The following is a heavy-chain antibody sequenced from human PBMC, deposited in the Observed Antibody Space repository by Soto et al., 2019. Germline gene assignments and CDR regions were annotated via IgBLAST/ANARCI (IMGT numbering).Heavy chain of an antibody. CDR3: ASSSRVLLDY. CDR2: IIPILGIA. CDR1: GGTFSSYS. J-gene: IGHJ4*02. D-gene: IGHD3-10*01. V-gene: IGHV1-69*02. Sequence: QVQLVQSGAEVKKPGSSVKVSCKASGGTFSSYSISWVRQAPGQGLEWMGRIIPILGIANYAQKFQGRVTITAEKSTSTAYMELSSLRSEDTALYYCASSSRVLLDYWGQGTLVTVSS.